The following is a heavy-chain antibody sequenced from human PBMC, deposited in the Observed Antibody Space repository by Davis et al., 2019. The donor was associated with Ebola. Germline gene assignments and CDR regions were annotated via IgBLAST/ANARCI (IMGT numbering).Heavy chain of an antibody. V-gene: IGHV1-2*04. D-gene: IGHD5/OR15-5a*01. CDR2: INPKSGGT. J-gene: IGHJ6*03. Sequence: SVKVSCKASGYTFIDYYIHWVRQAPAQGLEWMGWINPKSGGTKCAQKFQDWVTMTRDTSITTAYVELSGLTSDDTATYYCARAVSPTSDYYMDVWGQGTAVTVSS. CDR1: GYTFIDYY. CDR3: ARAVSPTSDYYMDV.